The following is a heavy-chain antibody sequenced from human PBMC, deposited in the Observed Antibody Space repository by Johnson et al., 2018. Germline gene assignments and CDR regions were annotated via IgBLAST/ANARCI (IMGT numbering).Heavy chain of an antibody. J-gene: IGHJ6*02. Sequence: VQLVQSGGGLVKXGGSLRLSCAASGFTFNSYSMIWVRQAPGKGREWFSSISSSSSYIYSADSGKGRFPTSRDNSNTTLSLQMNSLRAEDTAVYYCAKELDYSNQYSGYYFYYGMDVWGHGTTVTVS. CDR1: GFTFNSYS. CDR3: AKELDYSNQYSGYYFYYGMDV. V-gene: IGHV3-21*04. CDR2: ISSSSSYI. D-gene: IGHD4-11*01.